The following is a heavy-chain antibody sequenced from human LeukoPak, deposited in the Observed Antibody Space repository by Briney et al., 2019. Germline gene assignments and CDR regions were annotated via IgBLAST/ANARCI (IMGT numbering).Heavy chain of an antibody. Sequence: PGRSLRLSCAASGFTFDDYAMHWVRQAPGKGLEWVASINWNGGKTGYADSVKGRFTISRDNAKNSLYLQLNSLRAEDTALYYCAREGEKTYYDFWTTYYIGYWGQGTLVTVSS. CDR2: INWNGGKT. CDR3: AREGEKTYYDFWTTYYIGY. D-gene: IGHD3-3*01. J-gene: IGHJ4*02. V-gene: IGHV3-20*04. CDR1: GFTFDDYA.